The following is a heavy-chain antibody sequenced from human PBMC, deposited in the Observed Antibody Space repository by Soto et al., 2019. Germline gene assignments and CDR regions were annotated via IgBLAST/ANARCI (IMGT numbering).Heavy chain of an antibody. Sequence: EVQLVESGGGLVKPGGCLRLSCAASGFSFSSYSMNLVRLAPGKGLEWVSSISSSSSYIYYADPVKGRFTIARDNGKNSLYRQMNSLGAEERAVYYCGRDGEGDFWSGYSAFDIWRQGTMVTVSS. V-gene: IGHV3-21*01. CDR2: ISSSSSYI. CDR3: GRDGEGDFWSGYSAFDI. D-gene: IGHD3-3*01. CDR1: GFSFSSYS. J-gene: IGHJ3*02.